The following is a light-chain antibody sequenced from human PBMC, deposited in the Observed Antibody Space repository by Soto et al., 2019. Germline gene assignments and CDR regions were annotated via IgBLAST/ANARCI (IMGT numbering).Light chain of an antibody. V-gene: IGKV1-13*02. CDR3: QQFNSYLPT. CDR1: QGINSA. Sequence: AIQLTQSPSSLSASVGDRVTITCRASQGINSALAWYQQKPGKAPKLLICDASSLESGVPSRFSGSGSGTDFTLTISSLQPEDFATYYCQQFNSYLPTFGGGTKVEIK. J-gene: IGKJ4*01. CDR2: DAS.